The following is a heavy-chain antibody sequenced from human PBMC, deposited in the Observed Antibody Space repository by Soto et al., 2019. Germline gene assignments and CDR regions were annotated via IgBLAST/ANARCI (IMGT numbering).Heavy chain of an antibody. V-gene: IGHV4-30-4*01. J-gene: IGHJ5*02. CDR2: IPSRGRP. CDR1: GASIAGGSYY. D-gene: IGHD5-18*01. Sequence: SETLSLTCSVSGASIAGGSYYWSWVRQPPGKGLEWIGYIPSRGRPFYNPSLTSRGTISADSSKNQLSLQLTSVTAADTAVYYCVRDQYRGDEFALGGQGNLVTV. CDR3: VRDQYRGDEFAL.